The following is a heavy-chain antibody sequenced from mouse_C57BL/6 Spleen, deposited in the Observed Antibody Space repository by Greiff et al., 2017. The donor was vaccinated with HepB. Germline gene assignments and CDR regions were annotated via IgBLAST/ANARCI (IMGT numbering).Heavy chain of an antibody. J-gene: IGHJ2*01. D-gene: IGHD1-1*01. CDR1: GFTFSSYA. CDR3: ARVSSYRLYYFDY. V-gene: IGHV5-4*03. CDR2: ISDGGSYT. Sequence: EVKVVESGGGLVKPGGSLKLSCAASGFTFSSYAMSWVRQTPEKRLEWVATISDGGSYTYYPDNVKGRFTISRDNAKNNLYLQMSHLKSEDTAMYYCARVSSYRLYYFDYWGQGTTLTVSS.